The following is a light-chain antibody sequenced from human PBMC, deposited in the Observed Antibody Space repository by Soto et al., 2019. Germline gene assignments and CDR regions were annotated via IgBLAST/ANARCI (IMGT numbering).Light chain of an antibody. CDR3: QQSYSTPLT. V-gene: IGKV1-39*01. Sequence: DIPMTQSPSSLSANVRDRVTIPCRASQSISSYLSWYQQKPGKAPKLLIYGASSLQSGVPSRFSGTESGTDFTLTISSLQPEDFATYYCQQSYSTPLTFGHGTMVDVK. CDR2: GAS. J-gene: IGKJ1*01. CDR1: QSISSY.